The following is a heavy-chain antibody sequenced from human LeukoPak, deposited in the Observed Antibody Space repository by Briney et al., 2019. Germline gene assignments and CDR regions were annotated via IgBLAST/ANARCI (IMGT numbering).Heavy chain of an antibody. CDR2: IKQDGSEK. Sequence: GGSLRLSCAASGFTFGTYWMSWVRQAPGKGLEWVANIKQDGSEKYYVDSVKGRFTISRDNAKNSLYLQMNSLRAEDTAVYYCAIGVIADYWGQGTLVTVSS. V-gene: IGHV3-7*01. CDR3: AIGVIADY. J-gene: IGHJ4*02. CDR1: GFTFGTYW. D-gene: IGHD3-16*02.